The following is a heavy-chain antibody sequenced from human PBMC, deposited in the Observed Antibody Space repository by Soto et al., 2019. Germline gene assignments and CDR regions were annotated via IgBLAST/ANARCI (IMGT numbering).Heavy chain of an antibody. CDR2: ISGSGGST. J-gene: IGHJ3*02. D-gene: IGHD1-26*01. CDR3: AKDTEQRDAFDI. Sequence: GGSRRLSCAASGFTFSSYAMSWVRQAPGKGLEWVSAISGSGGSTYYADSVKGRFTISRDNSKNTLYLQMNSLRAEDTAVYYCAKDTEQRDAFDIWGQGTMVTVSS. CDR1: GFTFSSYA. V-gene: IGHV3-23*01.